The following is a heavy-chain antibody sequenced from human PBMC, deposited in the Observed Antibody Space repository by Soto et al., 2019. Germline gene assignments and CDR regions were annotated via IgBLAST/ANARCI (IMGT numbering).Heavy chain of an antibody. CDR2: IYYSGST. J-gene: IGHJ4*02. D-gene: IGHD3-9*01. CDR1: GGSISSSSYY. CDR3: ARQEGYSGYDILTGYFSFDY. V-gene: IGHV4-39*01. Sequence: SETLSLTCTVSGGSISSSSYYWGWIRQPPGKGLEWIGSIYYSGSTYYNPSLKSRVTISVDTSKNQFSLKLSSVTAADTAVYYFARQEGYSGYDILTGYFSFDYWGQGTLITVSS.